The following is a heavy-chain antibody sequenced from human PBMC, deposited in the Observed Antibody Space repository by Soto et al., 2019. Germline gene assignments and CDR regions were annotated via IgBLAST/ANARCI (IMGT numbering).Heavy chain of an antibody. J-gene: IGHJ5*02. V-gene: IGHV3-48*02. CDR3: ARENYGDYLNWFDP. D-gene: IGHD4-17*01. CDR2: ISSSSSTI. Sequence: EVQLVESGGGLVQPGGSLRLSCAASGFTFSSYSMNWVREAPGKALEWVSYISSSSSTIYYADSVKGRFTISRDNAKNSLYLQMNSLRDEDTAVYYCARENYGDYLNWFDPWGQGTLVTVSS. CDR1: GFTFSSYS.